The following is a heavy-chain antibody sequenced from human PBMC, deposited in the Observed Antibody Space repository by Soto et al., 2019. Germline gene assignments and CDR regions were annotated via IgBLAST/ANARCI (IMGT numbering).Heavy chain of an antibody. CDR2: IIPIFGTA. Sequence: SVKVSCKASGGTFSSYAISWVRQAPGQGLEWMGGIIPIFGTANYAQKFQGRVTITADESTSTAYMELSSLRSEDAAVYYCAREQLTQSEMKDYWGQGTLVTVSS. CDR1: GGTFSSYA. CDR3: AREQLTQSEMKDY. J-gene: IGHJ4*02. V-gene: IGHV1-69*13. D-gene: IGHD5-18*01.